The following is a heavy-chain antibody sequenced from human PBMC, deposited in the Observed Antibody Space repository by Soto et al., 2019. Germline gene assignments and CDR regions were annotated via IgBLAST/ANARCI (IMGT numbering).Heavy chain of an antibody. V-gene: IGHV3-15*01. J-gene: IGHJ6*03. Sequence: GGSLRLSCAASGFTFSNAWMSWVRQAPGKGLEWVGRIKSKTDGGTTDYAAPVKGRFTISRDDSKNTLYLQMNSLKTEDTAVYYCTTAIVPAAMLGYYYYYYMDVWGKGTTVTVSS. CDR1: GFTFSNAW. D-gene: IGHD2-2*01. CDR2: IKSKTDGGTT. CDR3: TTAIVPAAMLGYYYYYYMDV.